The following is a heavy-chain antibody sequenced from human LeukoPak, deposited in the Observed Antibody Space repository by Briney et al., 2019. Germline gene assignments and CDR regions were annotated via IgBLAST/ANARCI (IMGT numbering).Heavy chain of an antibody. CDR2: IKQDGSEK. V-gene: IGHV3-7*01. CDR3: VVTTRSRSFDY. CDR1: GFSFSTYW. J-gene: IGHJ4*02. Sequence: PGGSLRLFCAASGFSFSTYWMSWVRQAPGKGLEWVASIKQDGSEKKYGASVKGRFSVSRDNAETSLFLQMDSLRAEDTAFYYCVVTTRSRSFDYWGQGTLVTVSS. D-gene: IGHD1-1*01.